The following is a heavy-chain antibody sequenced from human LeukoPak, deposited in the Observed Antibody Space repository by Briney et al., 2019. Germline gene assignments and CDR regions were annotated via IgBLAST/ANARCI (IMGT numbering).Heavy chain of an antibody. CDR3: AKDQSQSFDS. CDR1: GFTFTTYG. Sequence: PGGSLRLSCEASGFTFTTYGMHWVRQVPGKGLEWVAFIRYDGSDKYYVDSVKGRFTISRDNARSTLYLQMNSLRAEDTAVYYCAKDQSQSFDSWGQGTLVTVSS. J-gene: IGHJ4*02. V-gene: IGHV3-30*02. CDR2: IRYDGSDK.